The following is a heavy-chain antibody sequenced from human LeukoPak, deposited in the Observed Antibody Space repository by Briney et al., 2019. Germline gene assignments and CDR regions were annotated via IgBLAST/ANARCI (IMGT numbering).Heavy chain of an antibody. CDR2: MNPNSGNT. Sequence: ASVKVSCKASGYTFTSYDINWVRQATGQGLEWMGWMNPNSGNTGYAQKFQGRVTMTRNTSISTAYMELSSLRSGDTAVYYCARGGYDILTGYYPFGYYYYMDVWGKGTTVTVSS. CDR3: ARGGYDILTGYYPFGYYYYMDV. V-gene: IGHV1-8*01. D-gene: IGHD3-9*01. J-gene: IGHJ6*03. CDR1: GYTFTSYD.